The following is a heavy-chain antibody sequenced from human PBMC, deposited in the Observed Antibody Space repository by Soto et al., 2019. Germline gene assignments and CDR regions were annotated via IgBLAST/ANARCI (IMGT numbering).Heavy chain of an antibody. D-gene: IGHD4-17*01. CDR2: IYYSGST. CDR1: GGSISSHY. J-gene: IGHJ5*02. Sequence: SETLSLTCTVSGGSISSHYWSWIRQPPGKGLEWIGYIYYSGSTNYNPSLKSRVTISVDTSKNQFSLKLSSVTAADTAVYYCARADYGDYDAWFDPWGQGTLVTVSS. V-gene: IGHV4-59*11. CDR3: ARADYGDYDAWFDP.